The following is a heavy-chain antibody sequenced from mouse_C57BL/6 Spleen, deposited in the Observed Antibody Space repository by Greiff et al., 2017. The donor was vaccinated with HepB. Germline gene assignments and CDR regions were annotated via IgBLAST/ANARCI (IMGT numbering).Heavy chain of an antibody. D-gene: IGHD4-1*01. CDR1: GYTFTSYG. CDR3: AELGKKDY. Sequence: VQLQQSGAELARPGASVKLSCKASGYTFTSYGISWVKQRTGQGPEWIGEIYPRSGNTYYNEKFKGKATLTADKSASTAYMELRSLKSEDSAVYFCAELGKKDYWGQGTTLTVSS. CDR2: IYPRSGNT. J-gene: IGHJ2*01. V-gene: IGHV1-81*01.